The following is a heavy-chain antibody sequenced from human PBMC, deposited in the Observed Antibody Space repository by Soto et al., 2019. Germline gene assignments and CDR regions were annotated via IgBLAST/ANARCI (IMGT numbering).Heavy chain of an antibody. Sequence: ASVKVSCKASGYTFTSYGISWVRQAPGQGLEWMGWISAYNGNTNYAQKLQGRVTMTTDTSTSTAYMELRSLRSDDTAVYSCARGCSSTSCYADYGMDVWGQGTTVTVSS. CDR3: ARGCSSTSCYADYGMDV. CDR1: GYTFTSYG. J-gene: IGHJ6*02. CDR2: ISAYNGNT. D-gene: IGHD2-2*01. V-gene: IGHV1-18*04.